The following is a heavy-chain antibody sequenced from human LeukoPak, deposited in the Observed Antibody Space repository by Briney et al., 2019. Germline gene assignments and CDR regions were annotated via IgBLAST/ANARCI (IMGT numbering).Heavy chain of an antibody. CDR3: ARGPRSSSWYHYFDY. Sequence: SETLSLTCTVSGGSISSYYWSWIRQPPGKGLEWIGYIYYSGSTNYNPSLKSRVTILVDASKNQFSLKLSSVTAADTAVYYCARGPRSSSWYHYFDYWGQGTLVTVSS. D-gene: IGHD6-13*01. CDR1: GGSISSYY. V-gene: IGHV4-59*01. CDR2: IYYSGST. J-gene: IGHJ4*02.